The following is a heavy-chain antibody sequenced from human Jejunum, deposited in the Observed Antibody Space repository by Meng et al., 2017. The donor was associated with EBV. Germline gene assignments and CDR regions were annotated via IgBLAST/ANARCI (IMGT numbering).Heavy chain of an antibody. CDR3: ARVRPGGGWFDP. CDR2: INTNTGYP. D-gene: IGHD2-8*02. V-gene: IGHV7-4-1*02. J-gene: IGHJ5*02. Sequence: VALVKSGSALNEPGASVKVSCKASGYTFTSTGINWVRQAPGQGLEWMGWINTNTGYPTYAQDFTGRFVFSLDTSVSTAYLQITSLSTEDNAVYYCARVRPGGGWFDPWGQGTLVTVSS. CDR1: GYTFTSTG.